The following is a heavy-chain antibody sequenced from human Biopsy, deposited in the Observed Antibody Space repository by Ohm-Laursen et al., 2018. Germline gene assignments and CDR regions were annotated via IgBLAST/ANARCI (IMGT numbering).Heavy chain of an antibody. CDR1: GFTFSYHG. V-gene: IGHV3-21*01. D-gene: IGHD2-2*01. CDR2: ISSSSNFI. J-gene: IGHJ6*02. Sequence: SLRLSCAASGFTFSYHGMHWVRQAPGKGLEWVSSISSSSNFIYYGDSVKGRFTISRDNAKNSLYLQMNSLRAEDTAVYYCARVLLPAAAVHYGMDVWGQGTTVTVSS. CDR3: ARVLLPAAAVHYGMDV.